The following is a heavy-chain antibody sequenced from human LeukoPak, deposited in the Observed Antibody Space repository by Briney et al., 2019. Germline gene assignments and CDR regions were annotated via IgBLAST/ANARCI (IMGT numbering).Heavy chain of an antibody. CDR2: INPSGGST. J-gene: IGHJ3*02. CDR3: ARENLDYGDYGVYAFDI. Sequence: APVKVSCKASGYTFTSYYMHWVRQAPGQGLEWMGIINPSGGSTSYAQKFQGKVTMTRDTSTSTVYMELSSLRSEDTAVYYCARENLDYGDYGVYAFDIWGQGTMVAVSS. V-gene: IGHV1-46*01. CDR1: GYTFTSYY. D-gene: IGHD4-17*01.